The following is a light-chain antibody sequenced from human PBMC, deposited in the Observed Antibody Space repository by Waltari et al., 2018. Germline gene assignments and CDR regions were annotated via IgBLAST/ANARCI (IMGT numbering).Light chain of an antibody. Sequence: QTVVTQEPSLSVSPGGTVTLTCALSSGSLSTTSYATWYQQTPGQAPRTLVYKATARSSGVPDRFSGSSLGNTAALTITGAQADDECDYYCALYMGSGIWVFGGGTRLTVL. CDR3: ALYMGSGIWV. J-gene: IGLJ3*02. CDR1: SGSLSTTSY. V-gene: IGLV8-61*01. CDR2: KAT.